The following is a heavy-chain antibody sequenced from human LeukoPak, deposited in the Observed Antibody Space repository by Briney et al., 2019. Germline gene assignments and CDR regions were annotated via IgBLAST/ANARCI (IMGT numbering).Heavy chain of an antibody. CDR3: AKGDPVPAAILGWFDP. D-gene: IGHD2-2*01. CDR1: GFTFSSYA. V-gene: IGHV3-23*01. Sequence: PGGSLRLSCAASGFTFSSYAMSWVRQAPGKGLEWVSAISGSGGSTYYADSVKGRFTISRDNSKNTLYLQMNSLRAEDTAVYYCAKGDPVPAAILGWFDPWGQGTLVTVSS. CDR2: ISGSGGST. J-gene: IGHJ5*02.